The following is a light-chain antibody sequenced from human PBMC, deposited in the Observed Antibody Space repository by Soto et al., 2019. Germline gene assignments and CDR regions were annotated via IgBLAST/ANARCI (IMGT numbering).Light chain of an antibody. Sequence: DVQMTRTPSTLPASVGDRVTITCRASQSISSWLAWYQQKPGKAPKVVIYDASSLESGVPSRFSGSGSGTEFSLTISSLQPDDFATYYCQQYNHYWTFGQGTKVDIK. J-gene: IGKJ1*01. V-gene: IGKV1-5*01. CDR1: QSISSW. CDR3: QQYNHYWT. CDR2: DAS.